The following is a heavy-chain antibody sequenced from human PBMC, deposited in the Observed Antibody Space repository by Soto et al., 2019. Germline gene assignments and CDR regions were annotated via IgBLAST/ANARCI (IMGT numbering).Heavy chain of an antibody. CDR1: GGSISSSSYY. V-gene: IGHV4-39*01. CDR2: IYYSGST. Sequence: PSETLSLTCTVSGGSISSSSYYWGWIRQPPGKGLEWIGSIYYSGSTYYNPSLKSRVTISVDTSKNQFSLKLSSVTAADTAVYYCPRRQSSSWYGLWGQGTLVT. J-gene: IGHJ4*02. CDR3: PRRQSSSWYGL. D-gene: IGHD6-13*01.